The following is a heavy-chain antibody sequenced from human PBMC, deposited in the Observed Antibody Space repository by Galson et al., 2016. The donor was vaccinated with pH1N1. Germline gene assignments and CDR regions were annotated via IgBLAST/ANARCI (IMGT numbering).Heavy chain of an antibody. J-gene: IGHJ5*02. CDR3: ARAPYCSNATCYSVWFDP. CDR2: ITPTGGRT. CDR1: GYTFTSYY. Sequence: SVKVSCKASGYTFTSYYMHWVRQAPGQGLEWMGIITPTGGRTSYAQTFKDRVAMTSDTSTSTVYLELNSLISEDTAVYYCARAPYCSNATCYSVWFDPWGQGTPVPVSS. V-gene: IGHV1-46*01. D-gene: IGHD2-2*02.